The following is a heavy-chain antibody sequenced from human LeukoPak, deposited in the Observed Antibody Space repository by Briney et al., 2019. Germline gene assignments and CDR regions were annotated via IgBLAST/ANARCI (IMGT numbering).Heavy chain of an antibody. V-gene: IGHV3-30*18. D-gene: IGHD3-3*01. J-gene: IGHJ4*02. CDR3: AKDPAIFGVVDEYHNHGD. CDR2: ISYDGSNK. Sequence: PGGSLRLSCAASGFTFSSYGMHWVRQAPGKGLEWVAVISYDGSNKYYADSVKGRFTISRDNSKNTLYLQMNSLRAEDTAVYYCAKDPAIFGVVDEYHNHGDWGQGTLVTVSS. CDR1: GFTFSSYG.